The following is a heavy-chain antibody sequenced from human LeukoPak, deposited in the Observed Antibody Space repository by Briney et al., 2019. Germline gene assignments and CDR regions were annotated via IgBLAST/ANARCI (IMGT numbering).Heavy chain of an antibody. D-gene: IGHD5-12*01. CDR1: GFTFSSYA. J-gene: IGHJ4*02. CDR3: ASPYSGYDYNFDH. CDR2: ISSNGGST. V-gene: IGHV3-64D*06. Sequence: GGSLRLSCSASGFTFSSYAMRWVRQAPGKGLEYVSSISSNGGSTYYADSVKGRFTISRDNSKNTLFLQMSSLRTEDTAVYYCASPYSGYDYNFDHWGQGTLVTVSS.